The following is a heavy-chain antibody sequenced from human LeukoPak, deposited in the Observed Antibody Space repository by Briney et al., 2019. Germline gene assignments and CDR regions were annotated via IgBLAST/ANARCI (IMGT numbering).Heavy chain of an antibody. CDR2: IKSQTDDETT. D-gene: IGHD6-19*01. Sequence: GGSLRLSCSASGFTFSNSWMSWVRQAPGKGLEWVGRIKSQTDDETTDYAAPVKGRFTISRDDSEDTLYLQMNSLRTEDTGVYYCTTDPTSGWPYYYYYGMTVWGQGCTVTVSS. V-gene: IGHV3-15*05. J-gene: IGHJ6*01. CDR1: GFTFSNSW. CDR3: TTDPTSGWPYYYYYGMTV.